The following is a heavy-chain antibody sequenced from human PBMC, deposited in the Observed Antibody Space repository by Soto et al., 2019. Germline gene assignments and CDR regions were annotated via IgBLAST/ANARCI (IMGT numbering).Heavy chain of an antibody. CDR2: ISPYTGNT. Sequence: QVQLVQSGDEVKKPGASVKVSCKASGYIFVNYGIAWVRQAPGQGLEWMGWISPYTGNTHSATKVQGRLTMTTDTSTSTGYIALGSLTSDDTAVYYCVMVDNYVTPTPQDVWGQGTTGTVSS. J-gene: IGHJ6*02. V-gene: IGHV1-18*01. D-gene: IGHD3-16*01. CDR3: VMVDNYVTPTPQDV. CDR1: GYIFVNYG.